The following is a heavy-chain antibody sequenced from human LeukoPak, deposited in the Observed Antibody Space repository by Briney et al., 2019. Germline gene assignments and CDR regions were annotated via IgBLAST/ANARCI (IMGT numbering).Heavy chain of an antibody. CDR1: GFTFSDYY. J-gene: IGHJ6*03. CDR2: ISSSGSTI. D-gene: IGHD6-6*01. CDR3: ARARIAAHYYYYYMDV. Sequence: GGSLRLSCAASGFTFSDYYMSWIHQAPGKGLEWVSYISSSGSTIYYADSVKGRFTISRDNAKNSLYLQMNSLRAEDTAVYYCARARIAAHYYYYYMDVWGKGTTVTVSS. V-gene: IGHV3-11*01.